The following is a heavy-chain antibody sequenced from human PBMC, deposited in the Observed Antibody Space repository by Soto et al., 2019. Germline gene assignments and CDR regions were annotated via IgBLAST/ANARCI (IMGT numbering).Heavy chain of an antibody. Sequence: QVQLVQSGAEVKKPGSSVKVSCKASGGTFSSYAISWVRQAPGQGLEWMGGIIPIFATANYAQKFQGRVTITADESTRTACMEQSSLRSEDTAVYYCARHVPAAGYDYGMDVWGQGTTVTVSS. CDR3: ARHVPAAGYDYGMDV. V-gene: IGHV1-69*12. J-gene: IGHJ6*02. CDR1: GGTFSSYA. D-gene: IGHD2-2*01. CDR2: IIPIFATA.